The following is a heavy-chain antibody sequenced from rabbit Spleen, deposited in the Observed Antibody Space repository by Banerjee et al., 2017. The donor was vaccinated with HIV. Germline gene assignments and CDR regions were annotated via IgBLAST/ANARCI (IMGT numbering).Heavy chain of an antibody. CDR1: GFSFSSSSW. V-gene: IGHV1S40*01. CDR2: TDTGSSGST. D-gene: IGHD8-1*01. J-gene: IGHJ4*01. Sequence: QSLEESGGDLVKPGASLTLTCTASGFSFSSSSWMNWVRQAPGEGLEWIGCTDTGSSGSTSNARLAKGRFTISKATSTTVSLPMASLTVSYSATYSCARNTSDASNLWGPGTLVTVS. CDR3: ARNTSDASNL.